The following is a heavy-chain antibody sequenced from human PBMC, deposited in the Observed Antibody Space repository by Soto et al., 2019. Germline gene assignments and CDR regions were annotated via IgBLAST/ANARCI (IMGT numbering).Heavy chain of an antibody. D-gene: IGHD2-2*01. CDR3: ARSDCISTSCEDYYYGMDV. CDR1: GGTFSSYA. J-gene: IGHJ6*02. CDR2: IIPIFGTA. Sequence: QVQLVQSGAEVKKPGSSVKVSCKASGGTFSSYAISWVRQAPGQGLEWMGGIIPIFGTANYAQKXXGRVTITADEXXSXAXXELSSLRSEDTAVYYCARSDCISTSCEDYYYGMDVWGQGTTVTVSS. V-gene: IGHV1-69*12.